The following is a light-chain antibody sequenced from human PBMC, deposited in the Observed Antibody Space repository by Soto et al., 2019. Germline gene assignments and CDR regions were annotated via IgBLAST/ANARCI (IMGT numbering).Light chain of an antibody. V-gene: IGKV3-11*01. J-gene: IGKJ2*01. CDR2: DAS. CDR3: QQRSNWPRT. CDR1: QSVSSY. Sequence: EIVLTQSPATLSLSPGERATLSCRASQSVSSYLDWYQQKPGQVPRLLIYDASSRATGIPARFSGSGSGTDFTLTISSLETEDFAVYYCQQRSNWPRTFGQGTKLEIK.